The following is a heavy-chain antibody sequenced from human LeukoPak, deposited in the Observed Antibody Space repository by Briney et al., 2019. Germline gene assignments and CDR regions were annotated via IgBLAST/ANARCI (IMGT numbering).Heavy chain of an antibody. CDR2: INHSGST. Sequence: PSETLSLTCAVYGGSFSGYYWSWIRQPPGKGLEWIGEINHSGSTNYNPSLKSRVTISVDTSKNQFSLKLSSVTAADTAVYYCARGSQTVLRKDYMDVWGKGTTVTVSS. CDR3: ARGSQTVLRKDYMDV. D-gene: IGHD3-3*01. J-gene: IGHJ6*03. V-gene: IGHV4-34*01. CDR1: GGSFSGYY.